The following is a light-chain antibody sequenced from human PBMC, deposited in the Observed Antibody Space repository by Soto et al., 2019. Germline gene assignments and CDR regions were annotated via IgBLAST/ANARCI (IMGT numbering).Light chain of an antibody. Sequence: EIVLTQSPGTLSLSPGERATLSCRASQSVSNTYLAWYQQKPGQAPRLLISGASSRATCIPDRFSGSGSGTDFTLNISRLEPEDFAVYFCHQYGTSPRTFGPGTKVEF. J-gene: IGKJ1*01. CDR2: GAS. CDR1: QSVSNTY. V-gene: IGKV3-20*01. CDR3: HQYGTSPRT.